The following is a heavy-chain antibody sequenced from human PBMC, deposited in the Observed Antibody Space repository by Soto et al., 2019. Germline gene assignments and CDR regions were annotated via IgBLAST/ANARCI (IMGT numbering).Heavy chain of an antibody. CDR2: IIPIFGTA. CDR3: ASAVTTYYYYYGMDV. V-gene: IGHV1-69*13. D-gene: IGHD4-17*01. J-gene: IGHJ6*02. CDR1: GGTFSSYA. Sequence: ASVKVSCKASGGTFSSYAISWVRQAPGQGLEWMGGIIPIFGTANYAQKFQGRVTITADESTSTAYMELSSLRSEDTAVYYCASAVTTYYYYYGMDVWGQGTTVTVSS.